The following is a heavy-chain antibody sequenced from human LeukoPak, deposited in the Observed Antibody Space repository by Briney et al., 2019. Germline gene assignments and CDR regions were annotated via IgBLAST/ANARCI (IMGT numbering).Heavy chain of an antibody. Sequence: ASVKVSCKASGGTFSSYAISWVRQAPGQGPEWMGWSTAYNGKTNYAQKLQGRVTMTTDTSTSTAYMELRSLRSDDTAVYYCAKDIGYYDSSGYHPDSWGQGTLVTVSS. CDR3: AKDIGYYDSSGYHPDS. CDR2: STAYNGKT. D-gene: IGHD3-22*01. CDR1: GGTFSSYA. J-gene: IGHJ4*02. V-gene: IGHV1-18*01.